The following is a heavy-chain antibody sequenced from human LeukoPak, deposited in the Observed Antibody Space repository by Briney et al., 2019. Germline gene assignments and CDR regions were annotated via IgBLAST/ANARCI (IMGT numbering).Heavy chain of an antibody. D-gene: IGHD4-11*01. CDR3: ARLEMTTESNWFDP. CDR2: IYYSGST. J-gene: IGHJ5*02. V-gene: IGHV4-30-4*08. Sequence: PSQTLSLTCTVSGGSISSGDYYWSWIRQPPGKGLEWIGYIYYSGSTYHNPSLKSRVIISVDTSKNQFSLKLSSVTAADTAVYYCARLEMTTESNWFDPWGQGTLVTVSS. CDR1: GGSISSGDYY.